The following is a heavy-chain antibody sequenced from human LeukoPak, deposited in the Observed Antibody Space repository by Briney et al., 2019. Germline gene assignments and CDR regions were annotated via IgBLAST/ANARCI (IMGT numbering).Heavy chain of an antibody. J-gene: IGHJ6*02. D-gene: IGHD5-24*01. CDR1: GGTFSSYA. V-gene: IGHV1-69*13. Sequence: SVKVSCKASGGTFSSYAISWVRQAAGQGLEWMGGIIPIFGTANYAQKFQGRVTITADESTSTAYMELSSLRSEDTAVYYCARFRRDGYTNYYYYGMDVWGQGTTVTVSS. CDR2: IIPIFGTA. CDR3: ARFRRDGYTNYYYYGMDV.